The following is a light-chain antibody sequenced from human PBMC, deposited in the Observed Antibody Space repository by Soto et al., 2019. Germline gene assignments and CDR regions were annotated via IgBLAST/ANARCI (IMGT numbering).Light chain of an antibody. CDR3: QQYGSSPPT. CDR2: GAS. V-gene: IGKV3-20*01. CDR1: QSIISDS. Sequence: EIVLTQSPGTLSFSPGERATLSCRASQSIISDSLAWYQQKPGQAPRLLISGASSRATGIPDRFSGSGSGTYFPPPVSRPEPEEFAMFYCQQYGSSPPTFGQGTKVEIK. J-gene: IGKJ2*01.